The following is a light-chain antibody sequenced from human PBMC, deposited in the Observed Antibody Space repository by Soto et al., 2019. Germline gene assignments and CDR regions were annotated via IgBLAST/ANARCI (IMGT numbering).Light chain of an antibody. CDR1: QSVSSY. CDR2: DAS. CDR3: QPRSNRPPRT. Sequence: EIVLTQSPATLSLSPGERATLSCRASQSVSSYLAWYQQKPGQAPRLLIYDASNRATGIPARFSGSGSGTGFTLTLRSLEPEDCAVYSCQPRSNRPPRTFGPGARLEMK. J-gene: IGKJ5*01. V-gene: IGKV3-11*01.